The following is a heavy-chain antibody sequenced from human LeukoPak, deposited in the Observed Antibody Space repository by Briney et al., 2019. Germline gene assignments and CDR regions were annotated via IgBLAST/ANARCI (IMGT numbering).Heavy chain of an antibody. V-gene: IGHV3-15*01. D-gene: IGHD2-2*01. CDR1: GFTFSNAW. CDR3: TTDGAAAAMYYYYYGMDV. Sequence: PGGSLRLSCAASGFTFSNAWMSWVRQAPGKGLEWVGRIKSKTDGGTTDYAAPVKGRFTISRDDSKNTLYLQMNSLKTEDTAVYYCTTDGAAAAMYYYYYGMDVWGQGTTVTVSS. J-gene: IGHJ6*02. CDR2: IKSKTDGGTT.